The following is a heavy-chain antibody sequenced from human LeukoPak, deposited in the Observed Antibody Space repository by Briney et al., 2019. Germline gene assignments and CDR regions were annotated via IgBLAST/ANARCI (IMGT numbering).Heavy chain of an antibody. Sequence: GGSLRLSCAASGFTFSSYAMSWVRQATGKGLEWVSAISGSGGSTYYADSVKGRFTISRDNSKNTLYLQMNSLRAEDTAVYYCAKDVRYFDWLIFDYWGQGALVTVSS. J-gene: IGHJ4*02. D-gene: IGHD3-9*01. CDR1: GFTFSSYA. CDR3: AKDVRYFDWLIFDY. CDR2: ISGSGGST. V-gene: IGHV3-23*01.